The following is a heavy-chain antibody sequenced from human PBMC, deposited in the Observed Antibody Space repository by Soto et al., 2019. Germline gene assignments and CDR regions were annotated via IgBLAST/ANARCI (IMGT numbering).Heavy chain of an antibody. CDR3: ASTGGAYYDFWSGYSAHDYYYYGMDV. CDR1: GYTFTSYG. CDR2: ISAYNGNT. J-gene: IGHJ6*01. Sequence: ASVKVSCKASGYTFTSYGISWVRQAPGQGLEWMGWISAYNGNTNYAQKLQGRVTMTTDTSTSTAYMELRSLRSNDTAVYYCASTGGAYYDFWSGYSAHDYYYYGMDVWGQGTTVTGSS. D-gene: IGHD3-3*01. V-gene: IGHV1-18*01.